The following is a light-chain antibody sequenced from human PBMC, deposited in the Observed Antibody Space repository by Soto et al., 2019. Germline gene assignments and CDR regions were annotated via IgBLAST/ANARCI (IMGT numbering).Light chain of an antibody. V-gene: IGKV3-20*01. CDR1: QSVTTN. CDR2: GAS. Sequence: VVMNLSPATVSVYPGERATLSCRASQSVTTNMARYQQKPGQAPRLLIYGASSRPTGIPDRFSGSGSGTDFALTICRLEPEDFAVYYCQQYGSSALSFGGGAKVDIK. CDR3: QQYGSSALS. J-gene: IGKJ4*01.